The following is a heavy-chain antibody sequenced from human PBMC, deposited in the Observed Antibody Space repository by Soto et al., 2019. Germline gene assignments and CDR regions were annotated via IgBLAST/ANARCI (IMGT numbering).Heavy chain of an antibody. Sequence: GGSLRLSCAATGFTFSDYYMSWIRQAPGKGLEWVSYISSSGSTIYYADSVKGRFTISRDNAKNSLYLQMNSLRAEDTAVYYCARDGPYYDYIWGSYRHDYWGQGTLVTVSS. CDR3: ARDGPYYDYIWGSYRHDY. CDR2: ISSSGSTI. V-gene: IGHV3-11*01. J-gene: IGHJ4*02. D-gene: IGHD3-16*02. CDR1: GFTFSDYY.